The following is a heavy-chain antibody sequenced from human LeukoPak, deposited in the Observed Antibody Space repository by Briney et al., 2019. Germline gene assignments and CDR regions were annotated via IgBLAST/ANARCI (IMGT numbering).Heavy chain of an antibody. D-gene: IGHD3-22*01. J-gene: IGHJ4*02. CDR2: INPNSGGT. Sequence: GASVKVSCKASGYTLTGYYMPWVRPAPGQGLEWMGWINPNSGGTNYAQKFQGRVTMTRDTSISTAYMELSRLRSDDTAVYYCARDPKGRYYYDSSGYLRSYYFDYWGQGTLVTVSS. CDR3: ARDPKGRYYYDSSGYLRSYYFDY. CDR1: GYTLTGYY. V-gene: IGHV1-2*02.